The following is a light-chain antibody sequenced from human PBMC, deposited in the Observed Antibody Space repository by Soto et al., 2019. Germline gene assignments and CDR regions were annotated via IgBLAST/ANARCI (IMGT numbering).Light chain of an antibody. CDR3: CSSTGSNYLYV. V-gene: IGLV2-8*01. Sequence: QSVLAQPPSASGSPGQSVTISCTGTSNDIGGYNYVSWYQQHPGKAPKLMIYEVTKRPSGVPDRFSGSRSGNTASLTVSGLQAEDEADYYCCSSTGSNYLYVFGTGTKVT. CDR2: EVT. J-gene: IGLJ1*01. CDR1: SNDIGGYNY.